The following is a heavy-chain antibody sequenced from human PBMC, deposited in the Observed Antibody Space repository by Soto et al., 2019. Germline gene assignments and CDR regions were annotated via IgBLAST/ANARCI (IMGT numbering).Heavy chain of an antibody. Sequence: PGGSLRLSCAASGFTFSTYAMTWVRQAPGKGLEWVSVISGSGGGTYYADSVKGRFTISRDNSKNTLYLQMNSLRAEDTAVYYCAKHLGSTTYCSSTNCYYFDYWGQGTLVTVSS. D-gene: IGHD2-2*01. CDR2: ISGSGGGT. J-gene: IGHJ4*02. CDR3: AKHLGSTTYCSSTNCYYFDY. V-gene: IGHV3-23*01. CDR1: GFTFSTYA.